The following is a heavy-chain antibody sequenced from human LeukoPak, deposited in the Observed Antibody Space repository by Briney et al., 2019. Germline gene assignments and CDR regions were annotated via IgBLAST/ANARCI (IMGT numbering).Heavy chain of an antibody. D-gene: IGHD1-26*01. CDR3: AKDLGLGTYEGLDY. CDR1: AFTFRSYG. Sequence: GGSLRLSCAASAFTFRSYGMHWVRQPPGKGLEWVAFIRSDGSDKYYADSVKGRFTISRDNSKNTLFLQMNSLRAEDTAVFYCAKDLGLGTYEGLDYWGQGTLVTVSS. CDR2: IRSDGSDK. V-gene: IGHV3-30*02. J-gene: IGHJ4*02.